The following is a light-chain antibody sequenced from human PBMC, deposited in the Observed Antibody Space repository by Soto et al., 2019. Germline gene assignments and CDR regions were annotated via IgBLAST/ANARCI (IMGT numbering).Light chain of an antibody. CDR3: QQFSSYPLT. CDR2: GTF. Sequence: EIALTQSPGTLSLSPGERATLSCRASQSVGSRFLAWYQQKPGQAPRLLISGTFSRATGIPDRFSGGGSGTDFTLTISRLEPEDFAVYYCQQFSSYPLTFGGGTKVDIK. CDR1: QSVGSRF. J-gene: IGKJ4*01. V-gene: IGKV3-20*01.